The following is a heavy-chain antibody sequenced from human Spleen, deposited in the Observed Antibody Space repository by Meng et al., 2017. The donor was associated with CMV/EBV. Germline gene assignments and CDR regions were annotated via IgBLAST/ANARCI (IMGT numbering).Heavy chain of an antibody. Sequence: SETLSLTCTVSGVSISSSTYYWGWIRQPPGKGLENIGLIYYGGSNYYNPSLTGRLTISVDTSKNHFSLRLSSVTAADTAVYHCARVLASSGHVGHHYFYGLDVWGQGTTVTVSS. CDR3: ARVLASSGHVGHHYFYGLDV. CDR2: IYYGGSN. CDR1: GVSISSSTYY. J-gene: IGHJ6*02. V-gene: IGHV4-39*02. D-gene: IGHD3-22*01.